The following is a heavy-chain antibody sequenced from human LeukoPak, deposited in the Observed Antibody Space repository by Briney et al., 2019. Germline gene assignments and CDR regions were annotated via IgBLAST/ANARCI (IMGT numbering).Heavy chain of an antibody. J-gene: IGHJ4*02. V-gene: IGHV3-74*01. Sequence: GGSLRLSCAASGFTFSSYWMHWVRQAPGKGLVWVSRINSDGSSTSYADSVKGRFTISRDNAKNTLYLQMNSLRAEDTAVYYCASPYCSSTSCYVGPFFGGQGTLATVSS. CDR3: ASPYCSSTSCYVGPFF. CDR1: GFTFSSYW. CDR2: INSDGSST. D-gene: IGHD2-2*01.